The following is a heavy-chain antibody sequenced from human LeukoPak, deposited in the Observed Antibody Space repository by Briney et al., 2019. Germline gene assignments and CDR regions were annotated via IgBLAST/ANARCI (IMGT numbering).Heavy chain of an antibody. CDR2: ISSSSSYI. J-gene: IGHJ4*02. CDR3: ASAFFSYCSGGSCYLDY. D-gene: IGHD2-15*01. Sequence: GASLRLSCAASGFTFSSYSMNWVRQAPGKGLEWVSSISSSSSYIYYADSVKGRFTISRDNAKNSLYLQMNSLRAEDTAVYYCASAFFSYCSGGSCYLDYWGQGTLVTVSS. CDR1: GFTFSSYS. V-gene: IGHV3-21*01.